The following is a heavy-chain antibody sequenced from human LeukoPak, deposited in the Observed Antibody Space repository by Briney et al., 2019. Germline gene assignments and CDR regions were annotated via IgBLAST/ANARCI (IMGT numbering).Heavy chain of an antibody. CDR3: ATTDY. CDR1: GGTFTSYT. Sequence: GSSVKVSCKASGGTFTSYTVSWVRQAPGQGLEWMGRIIPMPGTEKYAQKFQGRVTITTDESASTAYMELSSLRSEDTAVYYCATTDYWGQGTLVTVSS. V-gene: IGHV1-69*16. CDR2: IIPMPGTE. J-gene: IGHJ4*02.